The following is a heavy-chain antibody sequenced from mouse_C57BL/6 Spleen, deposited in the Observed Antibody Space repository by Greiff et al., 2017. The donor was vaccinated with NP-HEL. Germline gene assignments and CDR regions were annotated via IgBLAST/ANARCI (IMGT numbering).Heavy chain of an antibody. CDR1: GFTFSSYT. CDR3: ARQITTVVATPFAY. D-gene: IGHD1-1*01. CDR2: ISGGGGNT. J-gene: IGHJ3*01. V-gene: IGHV5-9*01. Sequence: EVQGVESGGGLVKPGGSLKLSCAASGFTFSSYTMSWVRQTPEKRLEWVATISGGGGNTYYPDSVKGRFTISRDNAKNTLYLQMSSLRSEDTALYYCARQITTVVATPFAYWGQGTLVTVSA.